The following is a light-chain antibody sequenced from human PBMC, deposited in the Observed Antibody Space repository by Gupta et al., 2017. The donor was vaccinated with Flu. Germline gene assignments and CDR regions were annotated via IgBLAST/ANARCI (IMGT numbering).Light chain of an antibody. Sequence: PVTPGEPASSSCRSSQSLLHSNGHNYLDWYLQKPGQSPQLLIYWGSKRAYGVPDRFSGSGSGTDFTLKSSRGEAEDVGVYYFMQDLQANTFGQGSLRESK. V-gene: IGKV2-28*01. J-gene: IGKJ5*01. CDR2: WGS. CDR1: QSLLHSNGHNY. CDR3: MQDLQANT.